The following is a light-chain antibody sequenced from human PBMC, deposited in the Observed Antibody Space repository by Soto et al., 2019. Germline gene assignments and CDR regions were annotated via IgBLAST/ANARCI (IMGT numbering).Light chain of an antibody. V-gene: IGLV1-40*01. J-gene: IGLJ3*02. CDR2: GNS. Sequence: QSVLTQPPSVSGAPGQRVTISCTGSSSNIGTSYEVHWYQQVPGTAPKLLIYGNSNRPSGVPDRFSGSKSGTSASLAITGLQAEDEADYYCQSYDTSLSSVVFGGGTKLTVL. CDR3: QSYDTSLSSVV. CDR1: SSNIGTSYE.